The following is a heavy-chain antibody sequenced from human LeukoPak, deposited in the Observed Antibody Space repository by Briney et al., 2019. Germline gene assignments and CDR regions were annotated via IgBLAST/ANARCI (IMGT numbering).Heavy chain of an antibody. CDR2: IRYDGSNK. V-gene: IGHV3-30*02. Sequence: GGSLRLSCAASGFTFSSYGMHWVRQAPGKGLEWVAFIRYDGSNKYYADSVKGRFTISRDNSKNTLYLQMNSLRAEDTAVYYCAKGPSFNCSGGSCPSLIDIWGQGTMVTVSS. J-gene: IGHJ3*02. D-gene: IGHD2-15*01. CDR3: AKGPSFNCSGGSCPSLIDI. CDR1: GFTFSSYG.